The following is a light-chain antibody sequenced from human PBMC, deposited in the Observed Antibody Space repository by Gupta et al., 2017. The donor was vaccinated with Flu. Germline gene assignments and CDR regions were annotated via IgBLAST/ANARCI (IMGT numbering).Light chain of an antibody. CDR2: EVF. CDR1: SSDVGRYDL. J-gene: IGLJ3*02. CDR3: CSQTSNSTWV. Sequence: QSALTQPASVSGSPGQSITISCTGTSSDVGRYDLVSWYQQYPGEAPRFIIYEVFKRPSKVSHRFSGSKSGHTASLKISGLLPEDEADYYCCSQTSNSTWVFGGGTKVTVL. V-gene: IGLV2-23*02.